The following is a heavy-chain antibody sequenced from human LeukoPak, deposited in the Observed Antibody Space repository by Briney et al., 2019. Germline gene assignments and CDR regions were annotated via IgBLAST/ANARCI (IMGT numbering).Heavy chain of an antibody. CDR2: ISYDGSNK. CDR3: AREYYTVRGVFDY. CDR1: GFTFSSYA. V-gene: IGHV3-30*04. Sequence: GGSLRLSCAASGFTFSSYAMHWVRQAPGKGLEWVAVISYDGSNKHYADSVKGRFTISRDNSKNTLYLQMKSMRAEDTAVYYCAREYYTVRGVFDYWGQGTLVTVSS. J-gene: IGHJ4*02. D-gene: IGHD3-10*01.